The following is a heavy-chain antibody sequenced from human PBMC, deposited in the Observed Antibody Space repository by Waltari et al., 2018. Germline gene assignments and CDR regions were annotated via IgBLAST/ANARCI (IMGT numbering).Heavy chain of an antibody. J-gene: IGHJ3*02. CDR3: ASDNYTIEGHDAFDI. V-gene: IGHV1-69*04. D-gene: IGHD3-3*01. CDR1: GGTFRSYA. CDR2: IIPILGIA. Sequence: QVQLVQSGAEVKKTGSSVKVSCKASGGTFRSYAIRWVRQAQGKGLEWMGGIIPILGIANYAQKFQGRVTITADESTSTAYMELSSLRSEDTAVYYCASDNYTIEGHDAFDIWGQGTMVTVSS.